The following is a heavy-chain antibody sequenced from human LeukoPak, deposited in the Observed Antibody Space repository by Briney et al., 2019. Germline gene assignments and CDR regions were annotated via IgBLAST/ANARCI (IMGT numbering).Heavy chain of an antibody. D-gene: IGHD3-10*01. V-gene: IGHV3-7*01. CDR2: IKQDGSEK. CDR3: ASIGLRHVWGELLSPLDY. CDR1: GFTFSSYW. Sequence: GGSLRLSCAASGFTFSSYWMSWVRQAPGKGLEWVANIKQDGSEKYYVDSVKGRFTISRDNAKNSLYLQMNSLRAEDTAVYYCASIGLRHVWGELLSPLDYWGQGTLVTVSS. J-gene: IGHJ4*02.